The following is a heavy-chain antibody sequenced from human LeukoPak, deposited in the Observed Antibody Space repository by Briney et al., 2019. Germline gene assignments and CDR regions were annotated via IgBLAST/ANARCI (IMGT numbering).Heavy chain of an antibody. CDR2: ISASGIT. CDR1: GGSISSGTYY. J-gene: IGHJ3*02. D-gene: IGHD2-2*01. CDR3: ARTLLPATVGAFDI. Sequence: SETLSITCTVSGGSISSGTYYWSWIRQPAEKGLEWIGRISASGITNYNPSLKSRITISVDTSKNQFSLQLTSVTAADTAVYFCARTLLPATVGAFDIRGQGTVVTVSS. V-gene: IGHV4-61*02.